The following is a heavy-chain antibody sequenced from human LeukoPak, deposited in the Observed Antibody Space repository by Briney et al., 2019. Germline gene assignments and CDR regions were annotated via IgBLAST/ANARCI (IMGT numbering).Heavy chain of an antibody. Sequence: SVKVSCTASGGTFSSYAISWVRQAPGQGLEWMGGIIPIFGTANYAQKFQGRVTITADESTSTAYMELSSLRSEDTAVYYCARINYYGSGSYYRGYFDYWGQGTLVTVSS. CDR2: IIPIFGTA. V-gene: IGHV1-69*13. CDR3: ARINYYGSGSYYRGYFDY. D-gene: IGHD3-10*01. CDR1: GGTFSSYA. J-gene: IGHJ4*02.